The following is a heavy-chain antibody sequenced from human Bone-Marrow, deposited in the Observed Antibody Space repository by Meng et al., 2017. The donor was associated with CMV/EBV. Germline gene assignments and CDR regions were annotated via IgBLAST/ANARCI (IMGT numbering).Heavy chain of an antibody. D-gene: IGHD3-10*01. Sequence: SCKASGYTFTHYGIGWVRQAPGQGLQYMGWISLYIGNTNYAQSLQGRVTMTTDTSTSTAYMELRSLRSDDTAVYYCARISYGVNLFDSWGQGTLVTVSS. J-gene: IGHJ4*02. V-gene: IGHV1-18*01. CDR1: GYTFTHYG. CDR3: ARISYGVNLFDS. CDR2: ISLYIGNT.